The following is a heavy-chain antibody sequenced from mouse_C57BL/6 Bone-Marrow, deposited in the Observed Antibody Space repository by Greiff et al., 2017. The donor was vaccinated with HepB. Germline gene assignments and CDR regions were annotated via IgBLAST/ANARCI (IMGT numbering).Heavy chain of an antibody. V-gene: IGHV1-85*01. D-gene: IGHD1-1*01. J-gene: IGHJ1*03. CDR1: GYTFTSYD. CDR2: IYPRDGST. Sequence: QVQLQQSGPELVKPGASVKLSCKASGYTFTSYDINWVKQRPGQGLEWIGWIYPRDGSTKYNEKFKGKATLTVDTSSSTAYMELHSLTSEDSAVYFCARHGSSYDWYFDFWGTGTTVTVSS. CDR3: ARHGSSYDWYFDF.